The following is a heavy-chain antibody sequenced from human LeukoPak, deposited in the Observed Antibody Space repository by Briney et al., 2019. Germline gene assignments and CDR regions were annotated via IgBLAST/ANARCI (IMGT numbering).Heavy chain of an antibody. J-gene: IGHJ3*02. Sequence: GGSLRLSCAAPGFTFSSYGMHWVRQAPGKGLEWVAVIWYDGSNKYYADSVKGRFTISRDNSKNTLYLQMNSLRAEDTAVYYCAREPQDTAMVIRAFDIWGQGTMVTVSS. CDR2: IWYDGSNK. CDR3: AREPQDTAMVIRAFDI. V-gene: IGHV3-33*01. CDR1: GFTFSSYG. D-gene: IGHD5-18*01.